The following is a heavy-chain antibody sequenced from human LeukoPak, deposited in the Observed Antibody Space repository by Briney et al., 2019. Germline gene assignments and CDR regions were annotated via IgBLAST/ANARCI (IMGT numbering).Heavy chain of an antibody. Sequence: ASVKVSCKASGYTFTGYYMHWVRQAPGQGLEWMGWINPNSGGTNYAQKFQGRVTMTRDTSISTAYMELSRLRSDDTAVYYCARDQPSSTQTDYWGQGTLVTVSS. CDR3: ARDQPSSTQTDY. CDR2: INPNSGGT. V-gene: IGHV1-2*02. J-gene: IGHJ4*02. D-gene: IGHD2-2*01. CDR1: GYTFTGYY.